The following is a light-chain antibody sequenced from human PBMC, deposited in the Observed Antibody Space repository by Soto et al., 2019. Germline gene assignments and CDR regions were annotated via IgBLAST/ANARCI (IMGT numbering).Light chain of an antibody. Sequence: QSALTQPPSASGSPGQSVTISCTGTSSDVGGYNDVSWYQQHPGKAPKLMIYEVSKRPSGVPDRFSCSKSGNTAFLTVAGRQAEEEADYYCSSYAGRNNVVFGGGTQVTVL. CDR3: SSYAGRNNVV. CDR1: SSDVGGYND. J-gene: IGLJ2*01. CDR2: EVS. V-gene: IGLV2-8*01.